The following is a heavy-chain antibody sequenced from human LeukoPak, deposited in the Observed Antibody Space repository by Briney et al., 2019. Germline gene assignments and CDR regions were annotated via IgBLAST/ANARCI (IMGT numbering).Heavy chain of an antibody. CDR3: ARGPLVGYDTNDSGFDI. CDR2: INPNDGGT. V-gene: IGHV1-46*04. D-gene: IGHD2-8*02. CDR1: GYSFTTHS. Sequence: ASVKVSCKASGYSFTTHSVHCVRQAPGQGLEWVGVINPNDGGTISAQKLQDRVTLTRDTSTSTVYMEMSSLNSDDTAVYYCARGPLVGYDTNDSGFDIWGQGTPVTVSS. J-gene: IGHJ3*02.